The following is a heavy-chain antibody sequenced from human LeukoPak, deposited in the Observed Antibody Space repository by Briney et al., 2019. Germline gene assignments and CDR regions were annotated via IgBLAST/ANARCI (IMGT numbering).Heavy chain of an antibody. J-gene: IGHJ6*02. CDR1: EFTFSSYA. Sequence: GGSLRLSCAASEFTFSSYAMQWVRQAPGKGLEWVSGISGSGGSTYYADSVKGRFTISRDNSKNTLYLQMNSLRAEDTDIYYCAKYLSAKGPPYGLDVWGQGTTVTVSS. CDR3: AKYLSAKGPPYGLDV. V-gene: IGHV3-23*01. CDR2: ISGSGGST.